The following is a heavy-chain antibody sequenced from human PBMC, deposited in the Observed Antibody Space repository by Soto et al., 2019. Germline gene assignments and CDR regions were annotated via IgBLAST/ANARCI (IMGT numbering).Heavy chain of an antibody. V-gene: IGHV4-59*12. CDR1: GGSITNYY. CDR3: ARTYCSSTTCYDLFDS. J-gene: IGHJ4*02. CDR2: IYYNGNI. Sequence: PSETLSLTCTVSGGSITNYYWTWIRQPPGKGLEWIGYIYYNGNINYNPSLKSRVTISVDTSKNQFSLKLNSVNAADTAVYYCARTYCSSTTCYDLFDSWGQGTLVTVSS. D-gene: IGHD2-2*01.